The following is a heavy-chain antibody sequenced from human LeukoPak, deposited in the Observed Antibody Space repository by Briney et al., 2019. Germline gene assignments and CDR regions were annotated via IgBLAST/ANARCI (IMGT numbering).Heavy chain of an antibody. CDR3: AIDPSKKRRVTAMVQY. J-gene: IGHJ4*02. CDR1: GGSISSYY. D-gene: IGHD5-18*01. V-gene: IGHV4-59*04. CDR2: IYHSGST. Sequence: SETLSLTCTVSGGSISSYYWSWIRQPPGKGLEWIGSIYHSGSTYYNPSLKSRVTISVDTSKNQFSLKLSSVTAADTAVYYCAIDPSKKRRVTAMVQYWGQGTLVTVSS.